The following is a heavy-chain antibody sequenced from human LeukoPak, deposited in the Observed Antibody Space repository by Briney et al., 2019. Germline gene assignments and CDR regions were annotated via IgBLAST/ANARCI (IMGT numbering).Heavy chain of an antibody. V-gene: IGHV3-23*01. CDR2: ISGGIMINT. Sequence: GGSLRLSCAASGFTFSTYAMSWVRQAPGEGLEWVAAISGGIMINTYYTDSVKGRFTISRDNSKNTLYLQMNSLRDDDTAVYYCAKDPVVGAPHVFDIWGQGTMVTVSS. CDR3: AKDPVVGAPHVFDI. CDR1: GFTFSTYA. D-gene: IGHD3-16*02. J-gene: IGHJ3*02.